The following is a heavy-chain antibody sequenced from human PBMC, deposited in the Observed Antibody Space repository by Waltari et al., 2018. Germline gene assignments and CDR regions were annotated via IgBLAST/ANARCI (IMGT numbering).Heavy chain of an antibody. V-gene: IGHV4-59*01. J-gene: IGHJ6*02. D-gene: IGHD3-10*01. CDR2: IYYSVST. CDR3: ARGVLWFGEWPIKNYYYYGMDV. CDR1: GGAISSYY. Sequence: QVQLQESGPGLVKPSETLYLTCTVSGGAISSYYWSWIRQPPGKGLEWIVYIYYSVSTNSTPALKRRVTISVDTSKNQFSLKLSSVTAADTAVYYCARGVLWFGEWPIKNYYYYGMDVWGQGTTVTVSS.